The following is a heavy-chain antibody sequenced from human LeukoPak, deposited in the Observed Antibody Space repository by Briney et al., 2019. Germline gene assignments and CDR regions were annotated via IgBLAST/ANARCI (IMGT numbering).Heavy chain of an antibody. CDR2: ISGSGGST. D-gene: IGHD6-13*01. J-gene: IGHJ5*02. CDR1: GFTFRNYA. CDR3: AKGQSAGTRVFRWFDP. Sequence: GGSLRLSCTASGFTFRNYAMTWVRQAPGKGLEFVSAISGSGGSTYYADSVKGRFTIARDNSNNTLYLQMNSLRAEDTAVYYCAKGQSAGTRVFRWFDPWGPGTLVTVSS. V-gene: IGHV3-23*01.